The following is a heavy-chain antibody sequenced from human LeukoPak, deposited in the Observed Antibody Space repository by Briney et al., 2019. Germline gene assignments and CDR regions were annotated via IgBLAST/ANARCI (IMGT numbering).Heavy chain of an antibody. CDR2: IYYSGNT. CDR1: GGSISSSSYY. Sequence: SETLSLTCTVSGGSISSSSYYWGWIRQPPGKGLEWIGSIYYSGNTNYNPSLQSRVTMSVDTSKNQFSLKLSSVTAADTAMYYCARGLPKHDFGDYGGTWFDPWGQGTLVTVSS. D-gene: IGHD4-17*01. CDR3: ARGLPKHDFGDYGGTWFDP. J-gene: IGHJ5*02. V-gene: IGHV4-39*07.